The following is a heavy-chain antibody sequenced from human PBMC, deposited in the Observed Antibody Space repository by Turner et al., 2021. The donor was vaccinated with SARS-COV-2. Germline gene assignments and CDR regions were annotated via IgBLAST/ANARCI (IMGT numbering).Heavy chain of an antibody. D-gene: IGHD3-10*01. CDR2: ISYDGSNK. J-gene: IGHJ4*02. V-gene: IGHV3-30*18. Sequence: QVQLVESGRGVVQPGRSLRLSCAASGFTFSSYGMHWVRQAPGKGLEWVAVISYDGSNKYYADSVKGRFTISRDNSKNTLYLQMNSLRAEDTAVYYCAKDGAPFLLYFGEPTFYFDYWGQGTLVTVSS. CDR1: GFTFSSYG. CDR3: AKDGAPFLLYFGEPTFYFDY.